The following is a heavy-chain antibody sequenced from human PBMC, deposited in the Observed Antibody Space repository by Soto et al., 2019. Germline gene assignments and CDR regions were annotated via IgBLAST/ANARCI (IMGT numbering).Heavy chain of an antibody. Sequence: GGSLRLSCTASGFTFGDYAMSWFRQAPGKGLEWVGFIRSKAYGGTTEYAASVKGRFTISRDDSKSIAYLQMNSLKTEDTAVYYCTREVVFGVVNSASAAYWGQGTLVTVSS. CDR1: GFTFGDYA. V-gene: IGHV3-49*03. D-gene: IGHD3-3*01. J-gene: IGHJ4*02. CDR3: TREVVFGVVNSASAAY. CDR2: IRSKAYGGTT.